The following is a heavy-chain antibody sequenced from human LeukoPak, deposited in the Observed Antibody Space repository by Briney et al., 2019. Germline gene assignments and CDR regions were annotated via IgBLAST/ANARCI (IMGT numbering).Heavy chain of an antibody. J-gene: IGHJ6*03. CDR2: ISSSSSTI. CDR1: GFTFSSYS. Sequence: GGSLRLSCAASGFTFSSYSMNWVRQAPGKGLEWVSYISSSSSTIYYADSVKGRFTISRDNAKNSLYLQMNSLRDEDTAVYYCARVPTIQPPLEWLLLGYMDVWGKGTTVTVSS. D-gene: IGHD3-3*01. CDR3: ARVPTIQPPLEWLLLGYMDV. V-gene: IGHV3-48*02.